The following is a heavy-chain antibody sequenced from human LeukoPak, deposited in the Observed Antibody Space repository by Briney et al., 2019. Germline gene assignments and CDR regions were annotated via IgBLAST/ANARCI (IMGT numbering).Heavy chain of an antibody. CDR1: GFTFSTYW. CDR3: AGDISSSGGLEY. Sequence: PGGSLRLSCAASGFTFSTYWMNWVRQAPGKGLEWVANIKQDGSIQYYVDSVRGRFTISRDNAKNSLYLQMNSLRAEDTAVYYGAGDISSSGGLEYWGQGTLVTVSS. D-gene: IGHD6-6*01. V-gene: IGHV3-7*04. J-gene: IGHJ4*02. CDR2: IKQDGSIQ.